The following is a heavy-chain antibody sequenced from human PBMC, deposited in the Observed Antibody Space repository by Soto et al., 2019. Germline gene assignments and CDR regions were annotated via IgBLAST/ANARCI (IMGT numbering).Heavy chain of an antibody. J-gene: IGHJ3*02. CDR2: INTNSGGT. Sequence: QVQLVQSGAEVKKPGASVKVSCKASGYTFTGYYMHWVRQAPGQGLEWMGWINTNSGGTNYAQKFQGWVTLTRDKSISTAYMELSRVESDDTAVYYCARGGYYDFWSGLGGFDIWGHGTMGTVSS. V-gene: IGHV1-2*04. CDR1: GYTFTGYY. D-gene: IGHD3-3*01. CDR3: ARGGYYDFWSGLGGFDI.